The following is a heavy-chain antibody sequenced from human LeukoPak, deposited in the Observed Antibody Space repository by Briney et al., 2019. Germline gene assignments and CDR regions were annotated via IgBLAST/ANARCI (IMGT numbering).Heavy chain of an antibody. D-gene: IGHD2-15*01. Sequence: SETLSLTCAVSVGSISSGGYSGTWIRQPPGKSLDWLGYIYFDHRTSYNPSLKSRVTISADRSKNQFSLKLNSVTAADTAIYYCARGDCRGGSCYTGTGWFDTWGQGTRVTVSS. V-gene: IGHV4-30-2*01. J-gene: IGHJ5*02. CDR2: IYFDHRT. CDR3: ARGDCRGGSCYTGTGWFDT. CDR1: VGSISSGGYS.